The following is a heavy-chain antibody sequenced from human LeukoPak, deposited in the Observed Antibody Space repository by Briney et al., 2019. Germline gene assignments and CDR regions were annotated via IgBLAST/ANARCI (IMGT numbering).Heavy chain of an antibody. V-gene: IGHV4-59*11. D-gene: IGHD3-10*01. CDR2: IYYSGTT. Sequence: AETLSLTCTVSGGSISPLYWGWIRQPPGKGLEFIGYIYYSGTTNYSPSLRSRVTISVDTSKNHFSLKLSSVTAADTAVYYCARGGVAAKYYFDYWGPGTLVTVSS. J-gene: IGHJ4*02. CDR3: ARGGVAAKYYFDY. CDR1: GGSISPLY.